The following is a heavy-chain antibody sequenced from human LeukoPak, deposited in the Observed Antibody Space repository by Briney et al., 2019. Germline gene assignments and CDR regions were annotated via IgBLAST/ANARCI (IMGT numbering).Heavy chain of an antibody. J-gene: IGHJ4*02. D-gene: IGHD6-6*01. CDR1: GYSFTSYA. Sequence: ASVKVSCKASGYSFTSYAMHWARQAPGQGLEWMGWINADNGDTKYSQKFQGRVTITRDTSASTAYMEVSSLRSEDTAVYYCARDVSSSSDYWGQGTLVTVSS. CDR2: INADNGDT. V-gene: IGHV1-3*01. CDR3: ARDVSSSSDY.